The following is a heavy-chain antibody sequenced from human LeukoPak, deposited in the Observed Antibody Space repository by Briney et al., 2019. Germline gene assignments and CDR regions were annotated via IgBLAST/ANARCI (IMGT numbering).Heavy chain of an antibody. CDR2: ISYDGSNK. D-gene: IGHD3-16*01. J-gene: IGHJ3*02. CDR3: ARYDHPRARAFDI. CDR1: GFTFSSYA. V-gene: IGHV3-30-3*01. Sequence: RSLRLSCAASGFTFSSYAMHWVRQAPGKGLEWVAVISYDGSNKYYADSVKGRFTISRDNSKNTLYLQMNSLRAEDTAVYYCARYDHPRARAFDIWGQGTMVTVSS.